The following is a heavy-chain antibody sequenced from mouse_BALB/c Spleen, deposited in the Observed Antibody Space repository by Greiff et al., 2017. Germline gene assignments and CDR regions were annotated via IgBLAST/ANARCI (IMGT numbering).Heavy chain of an antibody. J-gene: IGHJ2*01. V-gene: IGHV10-1*02. CDR3: VRSNHFDY. Sequence: VTVEESGGGLVQPKGSLKLSCAASGFTFHPYALNWVRQAPGKGLEWVARIRSKSNNYATSYADSVKDRFTISRDDSQSMLYLQMNNLKTEDTAMYYGVRSNHFDYWGQGTTLTVSS. CDR1: GFTFHPYA. D-gene: IGHD4-1*01. CDR2: IRSKSNNYAT.